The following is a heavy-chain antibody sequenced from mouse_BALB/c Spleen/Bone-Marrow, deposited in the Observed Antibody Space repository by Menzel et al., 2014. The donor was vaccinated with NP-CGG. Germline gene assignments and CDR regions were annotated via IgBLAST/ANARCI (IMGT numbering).Heavy chain of an antibody. Sequence: VQVVESGAELAKPGASVKMSCKASGYTFXSYWMHWVKQRPGQGLEWIGYINPSTGYTEYNQKFKDKATLTADKSSSTAYMQLSSLTSEDSAVYYCARSGGYDGLSYWDQGTTLTVSS. J-gene: IGHJ2*01. CDR2: INPSTGYT. CDR1: GYTFXSYW. D-gene: IGHD2-2*01. CDR3: ARSGGYDGLSY. V-gene: IGHV1-7*01.